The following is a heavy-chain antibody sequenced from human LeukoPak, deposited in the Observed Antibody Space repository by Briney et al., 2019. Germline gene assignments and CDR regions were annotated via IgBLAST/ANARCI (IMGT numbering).Heavy chain of an antibody. CDR3: ARPYYDSSGYYDAFDI. CDR2: IYPGDSDT. V-gene: IGHV5-51*03. Sequence: KPGESLKISCKGSGYSFTSYWIGWVRPMPGKGLEWMGIIYPGDSDTRYSPSFQGQVTISADKSISTAYLQWSSLKASDTAMYYCARPYYDSSGYYDAFDIWGQGTMVTVSS. D-gene: IGHD3-22*01. J-gene: IGHJ3*02. CDR1: GYSFTSYW.